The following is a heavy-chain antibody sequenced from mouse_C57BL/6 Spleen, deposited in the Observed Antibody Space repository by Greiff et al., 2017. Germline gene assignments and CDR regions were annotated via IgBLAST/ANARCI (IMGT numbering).Heavy chain of an antibody. J-gene: IGHJ2*01. D-gene: IGHD4-1*01. CDR3: ARRWDGYFDY. CDR1: GYTFTSYW. CDR2: INPSSGYT. Sequence: QVQLQQSGAELAKPGASVKLSCKASGYTFTSYWMHWVKQRPGQGLEWIGYINPSSGYTKYNQKFKDQATLTADKSSSTAYMQLSSLTYEDSAVYYCARRWDGYFDYWGQGTALTVSS. V-gene: IGHV1-7*01.